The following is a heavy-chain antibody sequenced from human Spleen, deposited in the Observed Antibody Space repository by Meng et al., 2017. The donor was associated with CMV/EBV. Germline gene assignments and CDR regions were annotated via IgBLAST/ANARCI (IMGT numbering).Heavy chain of an antibody. D-gene: IGHD3-10*01. Sequence: CAVSGGSISNTNWWSWVRQPPGKGLEWIGEIYQGGSTNYNPSLKSRVTMSVDKSKNQFSLKVSSVTAADTAMYYCARDYYGSGSYYSWGQGTLVTV. J-gene: IGHJ1*01. CDR1: GGSISNTNW. V-gene: IGHV4-4*02. CDR2: IYQGGST. CDR3: ARDYYGSGSYYS.